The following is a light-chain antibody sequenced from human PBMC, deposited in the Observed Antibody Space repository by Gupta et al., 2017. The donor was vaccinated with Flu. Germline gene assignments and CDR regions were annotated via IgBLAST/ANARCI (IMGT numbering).Light chain of an antibody. J-gene: IGKJ2*01. CDR2: AAS. Sequence: DIQMTQSPSSLSASLGDRVTITCRASQSISSYLNWYQQKPGKAPKLLIYAASSLQSGVPSRFSGSGSGTDFILTISSLQPEDFANYYCQQSYSTPYTFGQWTKLEIK. CDR1: QSISSY. CDR3: QQSYSTPYT. V-gene: IGKV1-39*01.